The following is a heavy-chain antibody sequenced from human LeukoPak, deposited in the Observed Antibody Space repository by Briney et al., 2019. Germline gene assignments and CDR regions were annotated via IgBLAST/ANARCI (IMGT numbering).Heavy chain of an antibody. CDR2: IYTSGST. CDR1: GGSISSYY. J-gene: IGHJ3*02. D-gene: IGHD3-3*01. Sequence: SVTLSLTCTVSGGSISSYYWSWIRQSAGKGLEWIGRIYTSGSTNYNPPRKSRVTISVDKSKNQFSLKLSSVTAADTAVYYCARDLLDYDFWSGSLLGAFDIWGQGTMVTVSS. CDR3: ARDLLDYDFWSGSLLGAFDI. V-gene: IGHV4-4*07.